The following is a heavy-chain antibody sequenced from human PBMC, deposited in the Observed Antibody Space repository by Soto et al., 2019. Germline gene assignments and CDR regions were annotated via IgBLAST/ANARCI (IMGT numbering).Heavy chain of an antibody. V-gene: IGHV3-30*18. J-gene: IGHJ4*02. CDR2: ISYDGSNK. D-gene: IGHD5-12*01. CDR3: AKDKQAHWVVATFADY. Sequence: GGSLRLSCAASGFTFSSYGMHWVRQAPGKGLEWVAVISYDGSNKYYADSVKGRFTISRDNSKNTLYLQMNSLRAEDTAVYYCAKDKQAHWVVATFADYWGQGTLVTSPQ. CDR1: GFTFSSYG.